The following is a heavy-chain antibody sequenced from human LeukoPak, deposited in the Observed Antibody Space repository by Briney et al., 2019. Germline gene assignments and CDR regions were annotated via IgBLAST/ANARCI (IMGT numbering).Heavy chain of an antibody. CDR1: GYTFTKYN. V-gene: IGHV1-46*01. D-gene: IGHD6-19*01. CDR3: ARDAVAGTFYFDF. J-gene: IGHJ4*02. Sequence: GASVKVSCKASGYTFTKYNLHWARQAPGQGLEWMGIIYPTSGSTSYSQKFRDRVFMTRDTSTSTAYMELSSLSSEDTAVYFCARDAVAGTFYFDFWGQGTLVTVSS. CDR2: IYPTSGST.